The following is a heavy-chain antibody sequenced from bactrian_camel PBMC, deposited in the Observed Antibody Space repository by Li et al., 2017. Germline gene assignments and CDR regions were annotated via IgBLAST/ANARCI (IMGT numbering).Heavy chain of an antibody. V-gene: IGHV3S1*01. Sequence: HVQLVESGGDSVQAGGSLRLSCAISGDTDSRYCMAWFRQAPGQEREGVAATSTSGGVTAYRDFVKGRFTISEDNAKHTLYLQMNSLKPEDTAMYYCAAGPYDPILCGRYDYWGQGTQVTVS. CDR2: TSTSGGVT. CDR1: GDTDSRYC. D-gene: IGHD2*01. CDR3: AAGPYDPILCGRYDY. J-gene: IGHJ4*01.